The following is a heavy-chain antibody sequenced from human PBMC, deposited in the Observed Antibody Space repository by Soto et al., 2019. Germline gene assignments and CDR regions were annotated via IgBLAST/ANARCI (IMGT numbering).Heavy chain of an antibody. CDR3: ARDLGLSSYYYMDV. J-gene: IGHJ6*03. V-gene: IGHV3-66*01. CDR1: GFTVSSNY. D-gene: IGHD3-10*01. Sequence: EVQLVESGGGLVQPGGSLRLSCAASGFTVSSNYMSWVRQAPGKGLEWVSVIYSGGSTYYADSVKGRFTISRDNSKNTLYLQMNSLRAEDTAVYYCARDLGLSSYYYMDVWGKGTTVTVSS. CDR2: IYSGGST.